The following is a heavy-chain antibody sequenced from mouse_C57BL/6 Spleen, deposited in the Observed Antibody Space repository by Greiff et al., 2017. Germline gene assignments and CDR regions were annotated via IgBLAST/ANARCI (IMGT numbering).Heavy chain of an antibody. J-gene: IGHJ3*01. Sequence: EVQRVESGGGLVKPGGSLKLSCAASGFTFSSYAMSWVRQTPEKRLEWVATISDGGSYTYYPDNVKGRFTISRDNAKNNLYLQMSHLKSEDTAMYYCAREGDYDDGRFAYWGQGTLVTVSA. CDR3: AREGDYDDGRFAY. V-gene: IGHV5-4*01. CDR2: ISDGGSYT. D-gene: IGHD2-4*01. CDR1: GFTFSSYA.